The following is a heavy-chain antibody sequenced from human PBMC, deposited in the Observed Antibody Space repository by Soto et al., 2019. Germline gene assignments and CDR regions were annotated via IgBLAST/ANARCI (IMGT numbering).Heavy chain of an antibody. D-gene: IGHD2-15*01. J-gene: IGHJ4*02. CDR2: ISSSSSTI. V-gene: IGHV3-48*01. Sequence: EVQLVESGGGLVQPGGSLRLSCAASGFTFSSYSMNWVRQAPGKGLEWVSYISSSSSTIYYADSVKGRFTISRDNAKNSLYLQMNSLRAEDTAVYYCARDFYCSGGSCYGGPSDYWGQGTLVTVSS. CDR1: GFTFSSYS. CDR3: ARDFYCSGGSCYGGPSDY.